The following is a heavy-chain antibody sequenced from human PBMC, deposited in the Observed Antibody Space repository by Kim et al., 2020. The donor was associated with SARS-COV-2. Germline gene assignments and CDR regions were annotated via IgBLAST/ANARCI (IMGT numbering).Heavy chain of an antibody. D-gene: IGHD2-2*01. Sequence: SETLSLTCAVYGGSFSGYYWSWIRQPPGKGLEWIGEINHSGSTNYNPSLKSRVTISVDTSKNQFSLKLSSVTAADTAVYYCARAGYCSSTSCFIYYYYG. CDR2: INHSGST. CDR1: GGSFSGYY. J-gene: IGHJ6*01. V-gene: IGHV4-34*01. CDR3: ARAGYCSSTSCFIYYYYG.